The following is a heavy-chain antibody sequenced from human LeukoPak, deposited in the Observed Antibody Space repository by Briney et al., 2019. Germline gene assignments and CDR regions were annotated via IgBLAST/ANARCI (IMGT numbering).Heavy chain of an antibody. J-gene: IGHJ4*02. Sequence: ASVKVSCKASGYTFTSYGISWVRQAPGQGLEWMGWISAYNGNTNYAQKLQGRVTMTTDTSTSTAYMELRSLRSDDTAVYYCARDHSPLTYYYDSSGYFYDYWGQGTLVTVSS. CDR3: ARDHSPLTYYYDSSGYFYDY. CDR2: ISAYNGNT. V-gene: IGHV1-18*01. D-gene: IGHD3-22*01. CDR1: GYTFTSYG.